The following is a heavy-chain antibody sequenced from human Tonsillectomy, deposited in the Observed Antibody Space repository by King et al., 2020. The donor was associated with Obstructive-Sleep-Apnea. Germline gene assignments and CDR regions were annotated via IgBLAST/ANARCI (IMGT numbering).Heavy chain of an antibody. CDR2: ISGSGGST. Sequence: VQLVESGGGLVQPGGSLRLSCAASGFTFSSYAMSWVRQAPGKGLEWVSAISGSGGSTYYADSVKGRFTISRDNSKNTLYLQMNSLRAEDTAVYYCAKDYRYDGSGYYPQPTDAFDIWGQGTMVTVSS. CDR3: AKDYRYDGSGYYPQPTDAFDI. J-gene: IGHJ3*02. V-gene: IGHV3-23*04. CDR1: GFTFSSYA. D-gene: IGHD3-22*01.